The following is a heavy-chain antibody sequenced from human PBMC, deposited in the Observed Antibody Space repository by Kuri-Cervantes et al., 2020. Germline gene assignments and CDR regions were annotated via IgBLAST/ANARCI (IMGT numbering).Heavy chain of an antibody. Sequence: SETLSLTCTVSGGSISSYYWSWIRQPPGKGLEWIGYIYYSGSTYYNPSLKSRVTVSVDRSKSQFSLKLSSVTAADTAVYYCARSYYDILTGYYNDAFDMWGQGTMVTVSS. CDR3: ARSYYDILTGYYNDAFDM. CDR1: GGSISSYY. CDR2: IYYSGST. D-gene: IGHD3-9*01. J-gene: IGHJ3*02. V-gene: IGHV4-59*12.